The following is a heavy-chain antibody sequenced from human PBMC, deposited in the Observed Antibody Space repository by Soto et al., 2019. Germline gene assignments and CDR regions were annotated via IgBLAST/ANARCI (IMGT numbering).Heavy chain of an antibody. D-gene: IGHD6-13*01. CDR1: GGSISSNY. CDR3: ARYRREAVAGYTLDN. J-gene: IGHJ4*02. V-gene: IGHV4-59*01. Sequence: SETLSLTCTVSGGSISSNYWTWIRQPPGKGLEWIGYVYNSGSTNYNPSLKSRVTISEDTSKSQFSLEVNSMTAADTAVYYCARYRREAVAGYTLDNWGQGILVTVSS. CDR2: VYNSGST.